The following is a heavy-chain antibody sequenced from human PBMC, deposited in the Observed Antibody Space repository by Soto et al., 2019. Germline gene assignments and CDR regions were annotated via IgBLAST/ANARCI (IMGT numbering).Heavy chain of an antibody. D-gene: IGHD3-22*01. J-gene: IGHJ6*02. CDR1: GGSISSGGYY. CDR2: IYYSGSA. V-gene: IGHV4-31*03. CDR3: ARDRPLHFYDTSLNYYYYGMDV. Sequence: TLSLTCTVSGGSISSGGYYWSWVRQLPGKGLEWIGYIYYSGSAYYNPSLKSRVTTSVDTSKNQFSLKLSSVTAADTAVYYCARDRPLHFYDTSLNYYYYGMDVWGQGTTVTVSS.